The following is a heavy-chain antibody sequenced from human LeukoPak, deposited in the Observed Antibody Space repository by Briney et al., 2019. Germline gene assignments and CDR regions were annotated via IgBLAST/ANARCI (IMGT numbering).Heavy chain of an antibody. CDR3: AAGHTYYYGMDV. CDR2: IVVGSGNT. Sequence: EASVKVSYKASGFTFTSSAVQWVRQARGQRLEWIGWIVVGSGNTNYAQKFQERVTITRDMSTSTAYMELSSLRSEDTAVYYCAAGHTYYYGMDVWGQGTTVTVSS. V-gene: IGHV1-58*01. J-gene: IGHJ6*02. CDR1: GFTFTSSA.